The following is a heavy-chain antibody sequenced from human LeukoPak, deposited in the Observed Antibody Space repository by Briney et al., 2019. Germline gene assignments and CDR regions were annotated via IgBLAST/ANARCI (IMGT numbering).Heavy chain of an antibody. CDR2: ISGSGGST. V-gene: IGHV3-23*01. J-gene: IGHJ3*02. D-gene: IGHD3-22*01. CDR3: AKDITTIVVEIGAFDI. CDR1: GFTFSSYA. Sequence: PAGGSLRLSCAASGFTFSSYAMSWVRQAPGKGLEWVSAISGSGGSTYYADSVKVRFTISRDNSKNTLYLQMNSLRAEDTAVYYCAKDITTIVVEIGAFDIWGQGTMVTVSS.